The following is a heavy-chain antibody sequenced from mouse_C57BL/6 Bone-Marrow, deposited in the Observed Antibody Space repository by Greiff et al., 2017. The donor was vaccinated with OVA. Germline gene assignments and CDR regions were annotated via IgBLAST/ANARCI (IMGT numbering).Heavy chain of an antibody. V-gene: IGHV14-2*01. CDR1: GFNIKDYY. J-gene: IGHJ3*01. CDR2: IDPEDGET. CDR3: ARFHYDYDRFAY. D-gene: IGHD2-4*01. Sequence: VQLQQSGAELVKPGASVKLSCTASGFNIKDYYMHWVKQRTEQGLEWIGRIDPEDGETTYAPTFQGKATITADTSSNTAYLQLSSLTSEDTSVYYCARFHYDYDRFAYWGQGTLVTVSA.